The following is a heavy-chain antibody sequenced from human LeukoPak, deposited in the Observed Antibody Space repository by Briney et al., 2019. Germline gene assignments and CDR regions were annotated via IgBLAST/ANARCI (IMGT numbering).Heavy chain of an antibody. CDR2: INHSGST. J-gene: IGHJ6*03. CDR1: GGSFSGYY. Sequence: PSETLSLTCAVYGGSFSGYYWSWLRQPPGKGLEWIGEINHSGSTNYNPSLKSRVTISVDTSKNQFSLKLSSVTAADTAVYYCARLVIRYFDWLPDRVYYYYYYMDVWGKGTTVTISS. D-gene: IGHD3-9*01. CDR3: ARLVIRYFDWLPDRVYYYYYYMDV. V-gene: IGHV4-34*01.